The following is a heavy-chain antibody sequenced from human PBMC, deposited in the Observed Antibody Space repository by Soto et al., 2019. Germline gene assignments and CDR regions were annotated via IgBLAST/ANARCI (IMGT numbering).Heavy chain of an antibody. Sequence: PSETLSLTCAVYGGSFSAYYWRWIRQPPGKGLEWIGEIQHSGDTNYIPSLKSRVSISVDTAKNQFSLNLRSVTAADSAVYYCARSTDSSGWRFDYWGQGTQVTVS. CDR1: GGSFSAYY. CDR2: IQHSGDT. J-gene: IGHJ4*02. D-gene: IGHD6-19*01. V-gene: IGHV4-34*01. CDR3: ARSTDSSGWRFDY.